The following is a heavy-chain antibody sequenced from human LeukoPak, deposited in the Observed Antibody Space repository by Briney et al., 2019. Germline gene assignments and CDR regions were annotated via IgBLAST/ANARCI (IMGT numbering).Heavy chain of an antibody. D-gene: IGHD2-2*01. CDR1: GFTFSSYE. V-gene: IGHV3-48*03. CDR2: ISSSGSTI. J-gene: IGHJ3*02. CDR3: ARGHGVVAASDDAFDI. Sequence: GGSLRLSCAASGFTFSSYEMNWVRQAPGKGLEWVSYISSSGSTIYYADSMKGRFTISRDNAKKSLYLQMNSLRAEDTAVYYCARGHGVVAASDDAFDIWGQGTMVTVSS.